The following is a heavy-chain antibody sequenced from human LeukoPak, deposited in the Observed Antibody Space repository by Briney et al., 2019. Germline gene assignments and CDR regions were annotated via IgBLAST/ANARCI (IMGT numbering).Heavy chain of an antibody. Sequence: SETLSLTCTVSGGSISSSSYYWGWIRQPPGKGLEWIGSIYYSGSTYYNPSLKSRLTISVDTSKNQFFLKLSSVTAADTAVYYCARHGYIWGEKREIDYWGQGTLVTVSS. CDR3: ARHGYIWGEKREIDY. D-gene: IGHD3-16*01. V-gene: IGHV4-39*01. CDR2: IYYSGST. CDR1: GGSISSSSYY. J-gene: IGHJ4*02.